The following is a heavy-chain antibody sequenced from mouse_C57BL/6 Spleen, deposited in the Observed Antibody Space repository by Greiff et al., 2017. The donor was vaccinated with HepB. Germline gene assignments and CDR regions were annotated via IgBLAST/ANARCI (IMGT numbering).Heavy chain of an antibody. V-gene: IGHV5-16*01. J-gene: IGHJ4*01. CDR3: ARELRGYAMDY. D-gene: IGHD1-1*01. Sequence: EVQRVESEGGLVQPGSSMKLSCTASGFTFSDYYMAWVRQVPEKGLEWVANINYDGSSTYYLDSLKSRFIISRDNAKNILYLQMSSLKSEDTATYYCARELRGYAMDYWGQGTSVTVSS. CDR1: GFTFSDYY. CDR2: INYDGSST.